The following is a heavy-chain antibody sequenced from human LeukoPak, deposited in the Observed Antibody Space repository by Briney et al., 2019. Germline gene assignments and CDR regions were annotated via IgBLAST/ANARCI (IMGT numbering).Heavy chain of an antibody. Sequence: PGGSLRLSCAASGFTFSSYAMSWVRQAPGKGLEWVSAISGSGGTTYYADSVKGRFTISRDNSKNTLFLQMNSLRAEDTALYYCARAIGGQLLPDYWGQGTPVTVSS. D-gene: IGHD2-2*01. CDR3: ARAIGGQLLPDY. J-gene: IGHJ4*02. V-gene: IGHV3-23*01. CDR2: ISGSGGTT. CDR1: GFTFSSYA.